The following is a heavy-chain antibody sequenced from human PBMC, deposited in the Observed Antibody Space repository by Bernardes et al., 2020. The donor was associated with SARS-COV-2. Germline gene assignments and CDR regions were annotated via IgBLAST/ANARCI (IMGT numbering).Heavy chain of an antibody. CDR1: GFTFSNYA. D-gene: IGHD3-3*01. J-gene: IGHJ1*01. V-gene: IGHV3-23*01. Sequence: GGSLRLSCAASGFTFSNYAVSWVRQAPGKGLEWVSSISGSGGTTYYADSVKGRFTISRDNSKNTLCLQLNSLRAEDTAVYYCAKDNRFDFWSGSSGYFQHWGQGTLVTVSS. CDR3: AKDNRFDFWSGSSGYFQH. CDR2: ISGSGGTT.